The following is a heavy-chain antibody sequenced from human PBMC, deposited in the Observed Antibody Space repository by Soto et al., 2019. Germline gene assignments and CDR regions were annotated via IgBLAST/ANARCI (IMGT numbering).Heavy chain of an antibody. J-gene: IGHJ6*02. V-gene: IGHV3-30*18. D-gene: IGHD4-17*01. Sequence: GGSQRLSCATSGFTSSSYRVHRVRQAAGKGLEWVAVISYDGSNKYYADSVKGRFTISRDNSKNTLYLQMNSLRAEDTAVYYCAKDEAVTTVTNLYYYYGMDVWGQGTTVTVSS. CDR2: ISYDGSNK. CDR3: AKDEAVTTVTNLYYYYGMDV. CDR1: GFTSSSYR.